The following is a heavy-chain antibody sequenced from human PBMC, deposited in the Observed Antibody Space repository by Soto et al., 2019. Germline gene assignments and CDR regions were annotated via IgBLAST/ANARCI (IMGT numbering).Heavy chain of an antibody. J-gene: IGHJ4*02. Sequence: GGSLRLSCAASGFTFSSYAMSWVRQAPGKGLEWVSGISWNSGSIGYADSVKGRFTISRDNAKNSLYLQMNSLRAEDTALYYCAKDGSYYDILTGSPFDYWGQGTLVTVSS. D-gene: IGHD3-9*01. CDR2: ISWNSGSI. V-gene: IGHV3-9*01. CDR1: GFTFSSYA. CDR3: AKDGSYYDILTGSPFDY.